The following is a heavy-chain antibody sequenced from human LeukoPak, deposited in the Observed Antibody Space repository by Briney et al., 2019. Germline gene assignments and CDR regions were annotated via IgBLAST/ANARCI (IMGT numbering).Heavy chain of an antibody. CDR2: IFSRSESI. D-gene: IGHD2-2*01. V-gene: IGHV3-21*01. CDR1: GFTFGAYA. Sequence: GESLRLSCAASGFTFGAYAMNWIRQAPGKGLEWVSCIFSRSESILYAESVRGRFTISRDNARNSLYLQMDSLRAEDTAIYYCARDFLHSSISRPFDYWGQGTLVTVSS. J-gene: IGHJ4*02. CDR3: ARDFLHSSISRPFDY.